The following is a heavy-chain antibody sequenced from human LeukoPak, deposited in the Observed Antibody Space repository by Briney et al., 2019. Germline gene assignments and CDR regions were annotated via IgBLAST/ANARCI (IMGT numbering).Heavy chain of an antibody. CDR3: AKNPSGSGRFDP. J-gene: IGHJ5*02. CDR1: GFTFSSYA. Sequence: GGALRLSCAASGFTFSSYAMSWVRQAPGKGLEWVSAISGSGGSTYYADSVKGRFTISRDNSKNTLYLQMNSLRAEDTAVYYCAKNPSGSGRFDPWGQGTLVTVSS. CDR2: ISGSGGST. D-gene: IGHD3-10*01. V-gene: IGHV3-23*01.